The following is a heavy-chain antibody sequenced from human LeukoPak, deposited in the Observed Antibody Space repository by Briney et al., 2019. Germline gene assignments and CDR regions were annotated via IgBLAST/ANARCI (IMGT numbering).Heavy chain of an antibody. J-gene: IGHJ3*02. Sequence: KPSETLSLTCAVYGGSFSGYYWSWIRQPPGKGLEWIGEINHSGSTNYNPSLKSRVTISVDTSKNQFSLKLSSVTAADTAVHYCARGYDFGIWGQGTMVTVSS. D-gene: IGHD3-3*01. V-gene: IGHV4-34*01. CDR1: GGSFSGYY. CDR3: ARGYDFGI. CDR2: INHSGST.